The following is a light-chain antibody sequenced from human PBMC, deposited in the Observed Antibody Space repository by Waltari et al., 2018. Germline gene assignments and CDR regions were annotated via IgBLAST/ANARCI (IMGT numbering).Light chain of an antibody. Sequence: SYELTQPPSVSVSPGQMARITCSGDALPKQYAYWYQQKPGQAPILVIYKDSERPSGIPERFSGSSSGTIVTLTISGVQAEDEADYYCQSADTSGSRWVFGGGTKLTVL. V-gene: IGLV3-25*03. CDR3: QSADTSGSRWV. CDR2: KDS. CDR1: ALPKQY. J-gene: IGLJ3*02.